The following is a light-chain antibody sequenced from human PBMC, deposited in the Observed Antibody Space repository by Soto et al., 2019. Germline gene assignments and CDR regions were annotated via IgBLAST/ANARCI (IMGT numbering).Light chain of an antibody. CDR2: AAS. J-gene: IGKJ1*01. Sequence: GDGVTITCRASQSISSYLNWYQQKPGKAPKLLIYAASSLQSGVPSRFSGSGSGTDFTLTISSLQPEDFATYYCQQSYSTPRTFGQGTKVDIK. V-gene: IGKV1-39*01. CDR1: QSISSY. CDR3: QQSYSTPRT.